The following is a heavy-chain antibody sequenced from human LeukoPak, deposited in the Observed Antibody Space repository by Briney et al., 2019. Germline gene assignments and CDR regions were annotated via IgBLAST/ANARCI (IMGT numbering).Heavy chain of an antibody. CDR2: IYNSGST. D-gene: IGHD2-21*02. CDR1: GDSISSGGYS. J-gene: IGHJ4*02. Sequence: SETLSLTCTVSGDSISSGGYSWHWIRQPPGKELEWIGYIYNSGSTSYKSSLRSRLYMPVDTSKNQFSLRLSSVTAADTAIYYCARGWGPAYCGGDCHRHFDYWGQGILVTVSS. CDR3: ARGWGPAYCGGDCHRHFDY. V-gene: IGHV4-30-4*07.